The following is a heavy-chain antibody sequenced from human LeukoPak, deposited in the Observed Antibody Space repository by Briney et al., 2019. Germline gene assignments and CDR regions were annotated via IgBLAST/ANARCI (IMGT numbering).Heavy chain of an antibody. CDR3: AKDRSYAFDY. J-gene: IGHJ4*02. V-gene: IGHV3-23*01. CDR2: LSGSGGST. CDR1: GFAFSTYA. Sequence: PGGSLRLSCAASGFAFSTYAMSWVRQAPGKGLEWVSALSGSGGSTYYADSVKGRFTISRDNSKNTLYLQMNSLRAEDTAVYYCAKDRSYAFDYWGQGTLVTVSS. D-gene: IGHD2-2*01.